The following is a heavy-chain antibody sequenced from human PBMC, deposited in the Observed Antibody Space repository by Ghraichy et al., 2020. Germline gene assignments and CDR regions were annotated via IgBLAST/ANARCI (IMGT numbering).Heavy chain of an antibody. D-gene: IGHD3-3*01. CDR2: IELDGNEK. CDR1: GFTFNKYE. V-gene: IGHV3-7*04. Sequence: GESLNISCTASGFTFNKYEMSWVRQAPGKGLEWVANIELDGNEKFYVDSVKGRFTVSRDNAKNSLYLQMNNLRVEDTAVYFCARDYTIIGVVVNYFDYWGQGAQVTVSS. CDR3: ARDYTIIGVVVNYFDY. J-gene: IGHJ4*02.